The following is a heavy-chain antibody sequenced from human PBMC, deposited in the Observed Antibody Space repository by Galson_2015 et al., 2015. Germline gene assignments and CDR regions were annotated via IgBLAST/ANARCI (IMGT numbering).Heavy chain of an antibody. CDR1: GFTFSSYA. V-gene: IGHV3-23*01. CDR2: ISGSGGST. Sequence: SLRLSCAASGFTFSSYAMSWVRQAPGEGLEWVSAISGSGGSTYYADSVKGRFTISRDNSKNTLYLQMNSLRAEDTAVYYCAKSGWEVPPVYYYGMDVWGQGTTVTVSS. J-gene: IGHJ6*02. CDR3: AKSGWEVPPVYYYGMDV. D-gene: IGHD1-26*01.